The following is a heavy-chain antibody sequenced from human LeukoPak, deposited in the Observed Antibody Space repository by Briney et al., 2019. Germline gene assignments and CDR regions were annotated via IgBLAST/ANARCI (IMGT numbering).Heavy chain of an antibody. J-gene: IGHJ4*02. CDR2: IYYSGST. CDR1: GGSITNGYY. CDR3: ARISLTGYAPISGYFDY. Sequence: SETLSLTCTVSGGSITNGYYWGWIRQPPGKGLEWIGIIYYSGSTYYSPSLKSRVTISVDTSKNQFSPQLSSVTAADTAVYYCARISLTGYAPISGYFDYWGQGTLVTVSS. D-gene: IGHD3-9*01. V-gene: IGHV4-39*07.